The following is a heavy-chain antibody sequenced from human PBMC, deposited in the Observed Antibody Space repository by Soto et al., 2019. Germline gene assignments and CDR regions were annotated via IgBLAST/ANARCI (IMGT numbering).Heavy chain of an antibody. CDR2: MNPNSGNT. D-gene: IGHD3-22*01. J-gene: IGHJ3*02. CDR3: ASVYYYDSSGYPGDAFDI. V-gene: IGHV1-8*01. CDR1: GYTFTSYD. Sequence: ASVKVSCKASGYTFTSYDINWVRQATGQGLEWMGWMNPNSGNTGYAQKFQGRVTMTRNTSISTAYMELSSLRSEDTAVYYRASVYYYDSSGYPGDAFDIWGQGTMVTVSS.